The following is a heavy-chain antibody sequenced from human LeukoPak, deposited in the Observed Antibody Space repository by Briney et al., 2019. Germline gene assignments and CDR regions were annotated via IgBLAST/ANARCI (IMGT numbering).Heavy chain of an antibody. Sequence: GASVKVSCKASGGTFTDYYIHWVRQAPGQGLEWLGWINPNSGGTKYAQKFQGRVTMTRDPSISTAYMELSRLKSDDTAVYYCARPQLLSPFDIWGQGTMVTVSS. CDR2: INPNSGGT. CDR1: GGTFTDYY. D-gene: IGHD2-2*01. J-gene: IGHJ3*02. V-gene: IGHV1-2*02. CDR3: ARPQLLSPFDI.